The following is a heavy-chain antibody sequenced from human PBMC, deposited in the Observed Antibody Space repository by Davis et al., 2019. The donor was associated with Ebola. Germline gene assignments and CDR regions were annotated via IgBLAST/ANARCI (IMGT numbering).Heavy chain of an antibody. Sequence: PGGSLRLSCAASGFTFSTYYITWVRQAPGKGLEWVANIKQDGSEKYYVDSVKGRFTISRDNAKNSLYLQMNSLRAEDTALYHCARVNAVTGYSRFDPWGQGTLVTVSS. D-gene: IGHD3-9*01. CDR1: GFTFSTYY. CDR2: IKQDGSEK. J-gene: IGHJ5*02. CDR3: ARVNAVTGYSRFDP. V-gene: IGHV3-7*03.